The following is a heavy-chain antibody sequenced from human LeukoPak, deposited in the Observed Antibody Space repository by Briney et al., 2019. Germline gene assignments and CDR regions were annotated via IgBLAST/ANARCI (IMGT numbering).Heavy chain of an antibody. CDR2: ISAYNGNT. V-gene: IGHV1-18*01. CDR1: GYTFTSYG. CDR3: ARVLRAYSSGWSYWYFDL. J-gene: IGHJ2*01. D-gene: IGHD6-19*01. Sequence: GASVKVSCKASGYTFTSYGISWVRQAPGQGLEWMGWISAYNGNTNYAQKLQGRVTMTTDTSTSTAYMELRSLRSDDTAVYYCARVLRAYSSGWSYWYFDLWGRGTLVTVSS.